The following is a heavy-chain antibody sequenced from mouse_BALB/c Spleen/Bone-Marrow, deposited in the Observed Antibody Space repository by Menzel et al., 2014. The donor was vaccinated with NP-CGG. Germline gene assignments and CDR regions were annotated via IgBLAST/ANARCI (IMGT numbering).Heavy chain of an antibody. CDR1: GYTFTSYW. D-gene: IGHD2-14*01. CDR2: IAPGSGST. J-gene: IGHJ2*01. V-gene: IGHV1S41*01. Sequence: DLVKPGASVKLSCKASGYTFTSYWINWIKQRPGQGLGWIGRIAPGSGSTYYNEMFKGKAILTVDTSSSTAYIQLSSLSSEDSAVYFCAYYRYDVNYWGRGTTLTVSS. CDR3: AYYRYDVNY.